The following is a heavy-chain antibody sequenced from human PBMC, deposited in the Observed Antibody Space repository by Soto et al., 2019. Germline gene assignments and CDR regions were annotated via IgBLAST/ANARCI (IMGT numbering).Heavy chain of an antibody. Sequence: GGSLRLSCAASGFTFSSYGMHWVRQAPGKGLEWVAVIWYDGSNKYYADSVKGRFTISRDNSKNTLYLQMNSLRAEDTAVYYCARDHYDYIWGSYRPYWYFDLWGRGTLVTVSS. CDR1: GFTFSSYG. D-gene: IGHD3-16*02. CDR3: ARDHYDYIWGSYRPYWYFDL. J-gene: IGHJ2*01. CDR2: IWYDGSNK. V-gene: IGHV3-33*01.